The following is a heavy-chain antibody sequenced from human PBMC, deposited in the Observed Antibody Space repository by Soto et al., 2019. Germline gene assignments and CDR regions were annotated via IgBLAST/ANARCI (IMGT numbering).Heavy chain of an antibody. V-gene: IGHV1-18*01. CDR3: ERLAAAVTYYYYYMDV. Sequence: ASVKVSCKASGYTFTSYGISWVRQAPGQGLEWMGWISAYNGNTNYAQKLQGRVTMTTDTSTSTAYMELRSLRSDDTAVYYCERLAAAVTYYYYYMDVWGKGTTVTVSS. CDR2: ISAYNGNT. CDR1: GYTFTSYG. J-gene: IGHJ6*03. D-gene: IGHD6-13*01.